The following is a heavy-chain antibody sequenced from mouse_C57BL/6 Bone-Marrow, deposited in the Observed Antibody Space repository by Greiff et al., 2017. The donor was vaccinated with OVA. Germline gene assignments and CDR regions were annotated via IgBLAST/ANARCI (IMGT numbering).Heavy chain of an antibody. CDR2: LNPNNGGT. CDR1: GYPFTDYT. D-gene: IGHD2-4*01. CDR3: ARRDGYDYTWFAY. Sequence: VQLQQSGPELVKPGASVKMSCKASGYPFTDYTMHWVKQSHGQSLEWIGDLNPNNGGTSYNQKFKCKATLTINTSSSPAYMELRSLTSEDSAVYYCARRDGYDYTWFAYWGQGTLVTVSA. J-gene: IGHJ3*01. V-gene: IGHV1-22*01.